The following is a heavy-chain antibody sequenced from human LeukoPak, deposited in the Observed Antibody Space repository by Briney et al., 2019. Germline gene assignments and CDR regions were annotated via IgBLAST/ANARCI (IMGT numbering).Heavy chain of an antibody. CDR3: ARDGESMVRGVNTWFDP. CDR2: INPNSGGT. Sequence: ASVKVSCKASGYTFTGYYMHWVRQAPGQGLEWMGWINPNSGGTNYAQKFQGRVAMTRDTSISTAYMELSRLRSDDTAVYYCARDGESMVRGVNTWFDPWGQGTLVTVSS. CDR1: GYTFTGYY. J-gene: IGHJ5*02. V-gene: IGHV1-2*02. D-gene: IGHD3-10*01.